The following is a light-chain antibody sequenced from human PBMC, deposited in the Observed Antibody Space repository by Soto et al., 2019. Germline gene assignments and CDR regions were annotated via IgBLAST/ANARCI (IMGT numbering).Light chain of an antibody. V-gene: IGKV3-11*01. Sequence: IVWTQSPGTLSLSPGEGATLSCRASQSVNSDSLAWYQQKPGQAPRLLIYDASNRATGIPARFSGSGSGTDFTLTISSLVPEDFAVYYCQQRSNWWTFGQGTKVDIK. J-gene: IGKJ1*01. CDR1: QSVNSD. CDR3: QQRSNWWT. CDR2: DAS.